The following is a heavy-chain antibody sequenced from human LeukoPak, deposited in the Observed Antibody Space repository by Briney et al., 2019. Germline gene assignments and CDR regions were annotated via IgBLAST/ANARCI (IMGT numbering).Heavy chain of an antibody. J-gene: IGHJ5*02. D-gene: IGHD1-26*01. CDR1: ASSISSYY. CDR3: ARASGSYPRPNGWFDP. Sequence: SETLSLTCTVPASSISSYYWSWIRQPPGKGLEWIGYIYYSGSTNYNPSLKSRVTISVDTSKNQFSLKLSSVTAADTAVYYCARASGSYPRPNGWFDPWGQGTLVTVSS. V-gene: IGHV4-59*01. CDR2: IYYSGST.